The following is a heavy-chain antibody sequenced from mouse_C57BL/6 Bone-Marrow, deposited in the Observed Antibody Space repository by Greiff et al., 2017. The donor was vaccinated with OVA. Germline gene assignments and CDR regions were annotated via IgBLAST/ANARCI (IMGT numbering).Heavy chain of an antibody. CDR1: GFTFSSYA. Sequence: EVKLQESGGGLVKPGGSLKLSCAASGFTFSSYAMSWVRQTPEKRLEWVATISDGGSYTYYPDNVQGRFTISRDNTKTNLYLQMSHLKSEDTAMYYCAIDSNYYVSCFDYWGQGTTLTVSS. J-gene: IGHJ2*01. D-gene: IGHD1-1*01. V-gene: IGHV5-4*01. CDR2: ISDGGSYT. CDR3: AIDSNYYVSCFDY.